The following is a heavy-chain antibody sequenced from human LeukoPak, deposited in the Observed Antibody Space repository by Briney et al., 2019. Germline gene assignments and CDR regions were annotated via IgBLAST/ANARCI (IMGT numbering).Heavy chain of an antibody. Sequence: GGSLRLSCAAPGFRFNRLSMSWVRQTPGEGLEWVANIKQDGRQKEYADSVKGRFAISRDNANNYLDLQMNSLRAEDTGVYYCASVDFDNNAHYHYYLPNWGQGTRVTVSS. CDR1: GFRFNRLS. CDR2: IKQDGRQK. V-gene: IGHV3-7*01. D-gene: IGHD2/OR15-2a*01. J-gene: IGHJ4*02. CDR3: ASVDFDNNAHYHYYLPN.